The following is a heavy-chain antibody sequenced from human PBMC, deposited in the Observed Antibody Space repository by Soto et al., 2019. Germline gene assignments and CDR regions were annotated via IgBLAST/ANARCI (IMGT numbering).Heavy chain of an antibody. J-gene: IGHJ4*02. CDR2: INSDGSST. CDR3: ASQGIVATAIDY. CDR1: GFTFSSYW. D-gene: IGHD5-12*01. V-gene: IGHV3-74*01. Sequence: EVQLVESGGGLVQPGGSLRLSCAASGFTFSSYWMHWVRQAPGKGLVWVSRINSDGSSTSYADSVKGRFTISRDNAKNTLYLQMNSLRAEDTAVYYCASQGIVATAIDYWGQGTLVTVSS.